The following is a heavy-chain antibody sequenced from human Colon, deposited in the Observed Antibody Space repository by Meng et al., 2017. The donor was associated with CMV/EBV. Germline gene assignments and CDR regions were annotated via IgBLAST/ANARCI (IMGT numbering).Heavy chain of an antibody. V-gene: IGHV1-2*02. D-gene: IGHD3-10*01. CDR2: INPNSGGT. Sequence: QVQLVQAGAAVKKPGASVKVSCKASGYTFTGYYMHWVRQAPGQGLEWMGWINPNSGGTNYAQKFQGRVTMTRDTSISTAYMKLSRLRSDDTAVYYCARDLRVWFGEFKNWGQGTLVTVSS. CDR3: ARDLRVWFGEFKN. CDR1: GYTFTGYY. J-gene: IGHJ4*02.